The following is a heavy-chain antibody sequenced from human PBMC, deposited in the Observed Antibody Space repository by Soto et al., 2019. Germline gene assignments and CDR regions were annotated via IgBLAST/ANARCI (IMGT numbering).Heavy chain of an antibody. CDR1: GGTFSSYA. J-gene: IGHJ4*02. D-gene: IGHD5-12*01. CDR2: IIPIFGTA. Sequence: ASVKVSCKASGGTFSSYAISWVRQAPGQGLEWMGGIIPIFGTANYAQKFQGRVTITADESTSTAYMELSSLRSEDTAVYYCARDRTGSGYEFDYWGQGTLVTVSS. V-gene: IGHV1-69*13. CDR3: ARDRTGSGYEFDY.